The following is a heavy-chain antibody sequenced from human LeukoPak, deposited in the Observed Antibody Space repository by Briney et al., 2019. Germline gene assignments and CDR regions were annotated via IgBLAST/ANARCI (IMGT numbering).Heavy chain of an antibody. V-gene: IGHV4-59*11. J-gene: IGHJ5*01. D-gene: IGHD5-24*01. Sequence: SETLSLTCTVSDGSISGHYWSWIRQPPGKGLEWIGYIHSSGSSNYNPSLKSRVTISVDKSKNQFSLKVYSVTAADTAVYYCERYGDGYRYDSWGQGVLVTVSS. CDR3: ERYGDGYRYDS. CDR2: IHSSGSS. CDR1: DGSISGHY.